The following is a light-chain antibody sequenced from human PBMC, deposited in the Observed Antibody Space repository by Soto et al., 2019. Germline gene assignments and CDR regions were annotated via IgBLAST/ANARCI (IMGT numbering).Light chain of an antibody. J-gene: IGLJ2*01. CDR1: RSNIGAGYD. V-gene: IGLV1-40*01. CDR3: QSYDSSLSGVV. CDR2: GNS. Sequence: QSVLTQPPSVSGAPGQRITIACTASRSNIGAGYDVHWYQQLPGTAPKLLIYGNSNRPSGVPDRFSGSKSGTSASLAITGLQAEDEADYYCQSYDSSLSGVVFGGRTKLTVL.